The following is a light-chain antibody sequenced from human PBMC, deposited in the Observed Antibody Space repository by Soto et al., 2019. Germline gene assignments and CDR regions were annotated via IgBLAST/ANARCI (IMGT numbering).Light chain of an antibody. V-gene: IGKV3-15*01. Sequence: EIVMTQSPATLSVSPGERATLSCRASQSVSSNLAWYQQKPGQAPRLLIYGASTRATGIPARFSGSGSGTKFTLTISSLQSEDFAVYYCQQYNNWPAPFGGGTKVEIK. CDR2: GAS. CDR1: QSVSSN. CDR3: QQYNNWPAP. J-gene: IGKJ4*01.